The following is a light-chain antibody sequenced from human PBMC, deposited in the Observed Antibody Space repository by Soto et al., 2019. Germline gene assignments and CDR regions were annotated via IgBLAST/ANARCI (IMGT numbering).Light chain of an antibody. CDR1: QSISNS. CDR2: GAS. Sequence: EIVMTQSLASLSVSPGEPATLSCKASQSISNSLAWYQQKPGQAPSLLIYGASTRATGIPARFSGSGSGTEFTLTISSLQSEDSALYYYQQYNNWPPRTFGQGTKLEIK. V-gene: IGKV3-15*01. CDR3: QQYNNWPPRT. J-gene: IGKJ2*01.